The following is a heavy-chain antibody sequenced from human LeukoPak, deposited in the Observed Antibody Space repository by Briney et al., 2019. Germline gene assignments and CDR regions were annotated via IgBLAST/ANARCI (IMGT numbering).Heavy chain of an antibody. J-gene: IGHJ3*02. CDR2: INPNSGGT. V-gene: IGHV1-2*02. CDR1: GYTFTGYY. CDR3: ARVGRAYSSSWYTFDI. Sequence: GASVKVSCKASGYTFTGYYMHWVRQAPGQGLEWMGWINPNSGGTNYAQKFQGRVTMTRDTSISTAYMELSRLRSDDTAVYYCARVGRAYSSSWYTFDIWGQGTMVTVPS. D-gene: IGHD6-13*01.